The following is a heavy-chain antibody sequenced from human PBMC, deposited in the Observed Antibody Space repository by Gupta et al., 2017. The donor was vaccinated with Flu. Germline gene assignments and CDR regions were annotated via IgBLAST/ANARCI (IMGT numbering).Heavy chain of an antibody. CDR3: TTAMSPQYYDFWSGYYFY. Sequence: WVRQAPGKGLEWVGRIKSKTDGGTTDYAAPVKGRFTISRDDSKNTLYLQMNSLKTEDTAVYYCTTAMSPQYYDFWSGYYFYWGQGTLVTVSS. V-gene: IGHV3-15*01. J-gene: IGHJ4*02. CDR2: IKSKTDGGTT. D-gene: IGHD3-3*01.